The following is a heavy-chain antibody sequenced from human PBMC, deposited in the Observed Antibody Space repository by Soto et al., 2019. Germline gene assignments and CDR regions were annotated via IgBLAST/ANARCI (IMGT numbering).Heavy chain of an antibody. Sequence: ASVKVSCKASGYTFTSYGISWVRQAPGQGLEWMGWISAYNGNTNYAQKLQGRVTMTTDTSTSTAYMELRSLRSDDTAVYYCASPSGWYSSGVYGMDVWGQGTTVTGSS. CDR1: GYTFTSYG. CDR3: ASPSGWYSSGVYGMDV. J-gene: IGHJ6*02. V-gene: IGHV1-18*04. CDR2: ISAYNGNT. D-gene: IGHD6-19*01.